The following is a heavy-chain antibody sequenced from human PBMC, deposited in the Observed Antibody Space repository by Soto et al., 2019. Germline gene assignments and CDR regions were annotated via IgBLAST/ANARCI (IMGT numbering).Heavy chain of an antibody. CDR3: AGYDSGNYYYGMDV. V-gene: IGHV4-30-2*01. D-gene: IGHD3-10*01. J-gene: IGHJ6*02. CDR2: IYHSGTT. CDR1: GGSISSDSYS. Sequence: TLSLTCAVSGGSISSDSYSWSWIRQPPGKGLEWIGYIYHSGTTYYNPSLRSRVTISVDRSKNQFSLNLTSVTAADTAVYYCAGYDSGNYYYGMDVWGQGTTVTVSS.